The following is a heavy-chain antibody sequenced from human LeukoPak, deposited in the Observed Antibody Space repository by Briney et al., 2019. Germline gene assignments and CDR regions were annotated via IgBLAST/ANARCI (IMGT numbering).Heavy chain of an antibody. D-gene: IGHD6-13*01. Sequence: GGSLRLSCAASGFTFSSYSINWVRQAPGKGLEWVSSITSSTSYIYYADSVKDRFTISRDNAKNSLYLQMNSLRAEDTAVYFCANGLSSSWYRFDSWGQGTLVTVSS. CDR3: ANGLSSSWYRFDS. CDR1: GFTFSSYS. CDR2: ITSSTSYI. J-gene: IGHJ4*02. V-gene: IGHV3-21*01.